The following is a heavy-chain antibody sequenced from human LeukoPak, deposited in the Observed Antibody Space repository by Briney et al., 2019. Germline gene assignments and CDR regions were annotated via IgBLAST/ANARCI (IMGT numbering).Heavy chain of an antibody. CDR3: ARRWNYGRNYYIDV. D-gene: IGHD1-7*01. Sequence: SETLSLTCAVYGGSFSNYYWSWIRQPPGKGLEWIGEINDSGTINYNPSLMSRVTISVDKSKNQFSLELSSVTAADTAVYYCARRWNYGRNYYIDVWGKGATVSVSS. CDR1: GGSFSNYY. CDR2: INDSGTI. J-gene: IGHJ6*03. V-gene: IGHV4-34*01.